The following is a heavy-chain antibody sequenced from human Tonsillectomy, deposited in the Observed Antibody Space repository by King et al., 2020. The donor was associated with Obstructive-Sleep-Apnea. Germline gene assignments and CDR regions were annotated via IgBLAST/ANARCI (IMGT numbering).Heavy chain of an antibody. Sequence: VQLQESGPGLVKPSETLSLTCTVSGGSTSSYYWSWIRQPPGKGLEWIGYIYYSGSTNYNPSLKSRVTISIDTSKNQFSLKLSSVTAADTAVYYCARVTKGYFSGDPCYRGYYFDYWGQGTLLTVSS. CDR3: ARVTKGYFSGDPCYRGYYFDY. V-gene: IGHV4-59*01. CDR2: IYYSGST. J-gene: IGHJ4*02. CDR1: GGSTSSYY. D-gene: IGHD2-15*01.